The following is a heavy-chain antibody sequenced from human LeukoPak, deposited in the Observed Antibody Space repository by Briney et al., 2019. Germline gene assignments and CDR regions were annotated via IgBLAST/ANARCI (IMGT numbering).Heavy chain of an antibody. Sequence: SVKVSCKASGGTFSSYTISWVRQAPGQGLEWMGRIIPILGIANYAQKFQGRVTSTADKSTSTAYMELSSLRSEDTAVYYCARDGRHLKDYWGQGTLVTVSS. CDR1: GGTFSSYT. D-gene: IGHD3-3*02. J-gene: IGHJ4*02. V-gene: IGHV1-69*04. CDR2: IIPILGIA. CDR3: ARDGRHLKDY.